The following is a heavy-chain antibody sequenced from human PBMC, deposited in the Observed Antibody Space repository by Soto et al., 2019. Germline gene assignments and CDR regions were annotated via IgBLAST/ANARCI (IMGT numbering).Heavy chain of an antibody. CDR2: ISYDGRNT. J-gene: IGHJ4*02. D-gene: IGHD3-3*01. CDR1: GFTFSTYA. CDR3: ARVVRNYDFWGALDH. Sequence: GGSLRLSCAASGFTFSTYALHWVRQAPGKGLEWVVGISYDGRNTYYADSVKGRFSISRDNPKNTLYLQMDSLRADDTAVYYCARVVRNYDFWGALDHWGQGTLVTVSS. V-gene: IGHV3-30*04.